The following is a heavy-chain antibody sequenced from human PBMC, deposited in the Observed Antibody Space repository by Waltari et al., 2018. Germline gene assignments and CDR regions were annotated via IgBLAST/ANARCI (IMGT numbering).Heavy chain of an antibody. CDR3: ARGGGVLAVAGPGDFDY. CDR1: GYTFTSYD. D-gene: IGHD6-19*01. J-gene: IGHJ4*02. Sequence: QVQLVQSGAEVKKPGASVKVSCKASGYTFTSYDINWVRQATGQGLEWMGWMNPNSGNTGYAQKFQGRVTMTRNTSISTAYMELSSLRSEDTAVYYCARGGGVLAVAGPGDFDYWGQGTLVTVSS. CDR2: MNPNSGNT. V-gene: IGHV1-8*02.